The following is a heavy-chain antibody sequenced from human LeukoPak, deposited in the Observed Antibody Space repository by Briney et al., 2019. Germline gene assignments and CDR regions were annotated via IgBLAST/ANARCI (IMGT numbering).Heavy chain of an antibody. CDR1: GYTFTSYA. D-gene: IGHD3-10*01. J-gene: IGHJ6*03. Sequence: ASVKVSCKASGYTFTSYAMNWVRQAPGQGLEWMGGIIPIFGTANYAQKFQGRVTITADESTSTAYMELSSLRSEDTAVYYCARGPMVRGTLYYYYYYMDVWGKGTTVTISS. CDR3: ARGPMVRGTLYYYYYYMDV. V-gene: IGHV1-69*13. CDR2: IIPIFGTA.